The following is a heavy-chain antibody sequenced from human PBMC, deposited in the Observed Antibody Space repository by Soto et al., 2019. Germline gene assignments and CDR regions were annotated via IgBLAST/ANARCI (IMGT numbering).Heavy chain of an antibody. J-gene: IGHJ3*02. D-gene: IGHD2-21*02. V-gene: IGHV4-31*03. CDR1: GGSISSGGYY. CDR2: IYYSGST. Sequence: PSETLSLTCTVSGGSISSGGYYWSWIRQHPGKGLEWIGYIYYSGSTYYNPSLKSRVTISVDTSKNQFSLKLSSVTAADTAVYYCARDRVVVTATTPTDAFDIWGQGTMVTVSS. CDR3: ARDRVVVTATTPTDAFDI.